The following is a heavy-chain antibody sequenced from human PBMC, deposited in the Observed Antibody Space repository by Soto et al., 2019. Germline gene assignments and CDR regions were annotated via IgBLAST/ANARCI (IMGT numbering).Heavy chain of an antibody. V-gene: IGHV3-66*01. D-gene: IGHD1-1*01. J-gene: IGHJ4*02. CDR1: GFTVSSNY. CDR2: IYAAGST. CDR3: ARGSYDSVFDS. Sequence: EVQLMESGGGLVQPGGSLRLSCAASGFTVSSNYMSWVRQAPGKGLEWVSVIYAAGSTYYADSVKGRFTISRDESRNTLYLQLNSLRAEGTAVYYCARGSYDSVFDSWGQGTLVSVTS.